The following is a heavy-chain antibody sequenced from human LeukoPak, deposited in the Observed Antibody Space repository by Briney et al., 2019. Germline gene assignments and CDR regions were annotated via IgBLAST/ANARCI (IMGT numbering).Heavy chain of an antibody. J-gene: IGHJ4*02. D-gene: IGHD3-10*01. Sequence: GASVKVSCKASGYTFTGYYMHWVRQAPGQGLEWMGWINPNSGGTNYAQKFQGRVTMTRDTSISTAYMELSRLRSDDTAVYYCARDNLIESMVRGSYYFDYWGQGTLVTVSS. CDR2: INPNSGGT. CDR1: GYTFTGYY. CDR3: ARDNLIESMVRGSYYFDY. V-gene: IGHV1-2*02.